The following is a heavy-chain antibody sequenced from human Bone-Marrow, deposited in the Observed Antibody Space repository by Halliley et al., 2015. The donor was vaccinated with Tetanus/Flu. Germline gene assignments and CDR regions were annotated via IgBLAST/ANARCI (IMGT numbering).Heavy chain of an antibody. D-gene: IGHD4-17*01. CDR2: ISVNPRST. CDR3: ARAFSAVTLPDF. J-gene: IGHJ4*01. Sequence: IERMGWISVNPRSTNYAQNFKGSVTMTTDTPTSTAYMELTSLRSDATAVYYCARAFSAVTLPDFWGHGRLVTVSS. V-gene: IGHV1-18*01.